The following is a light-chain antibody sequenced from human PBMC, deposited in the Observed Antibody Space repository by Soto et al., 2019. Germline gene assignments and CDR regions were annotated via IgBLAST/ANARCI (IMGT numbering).Light chain of an antibody. CDR3: PQYNNWPYA. CDR1: QSVSSN. CDR2: GAS. J-gene: IGKJ2*01. Sequence: EIVMTQSPATLSVSPGGRATLSCRASQSVSSNLAWYQQKPGQAPRLLIYGASTSATGIPARFSGSGSGTEFTLTISSLQSEDLAVYYCPQYNNWPYAFGQGTKLEI. V-gene: IGKV3-15*01.